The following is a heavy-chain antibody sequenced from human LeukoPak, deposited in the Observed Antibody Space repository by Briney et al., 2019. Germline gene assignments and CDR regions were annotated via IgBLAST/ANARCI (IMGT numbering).Heavy chain of an antibody. V-gene: IGHV1-69*05. D-gene: IGHD3-22*01. J-gene: IGHJ6*03. CDR2: IIPIFGTA. CDR1: GGTFSSYA. CDR3: ASHTYYYDSSGYYLSSYYYMDV. Sequence: RASVKVSCKASGGTFSSYAISWVRQAPGQGLEWMGGIIPIFGTANYAQKFQGRVTITTDESTSTAYMELSSLRSEDTAVYYCASHTYYYDSSGYYLSSYYYMDVWGKGTTVTVSS.